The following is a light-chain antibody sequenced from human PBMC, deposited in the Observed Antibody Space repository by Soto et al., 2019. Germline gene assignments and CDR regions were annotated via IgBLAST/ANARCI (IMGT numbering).Light chain of an antibody. Sequence: QPALTQPASVSGSHGQSITISCTETSSDVGGYNYVSWYQQHPGKAPKFMIYDVSNRPSGVSNRFSGSKSGNTASLTISGLQAEDEADYYCSSYTTSNTRQIVFGTGTKVTVL. CDR2: DVS. J-gene: IGLJ1*01. V-gene: IGLV2-14*01. CDR1: SSDVGGYNY. CDR3: SSYTTSNTRQIV.